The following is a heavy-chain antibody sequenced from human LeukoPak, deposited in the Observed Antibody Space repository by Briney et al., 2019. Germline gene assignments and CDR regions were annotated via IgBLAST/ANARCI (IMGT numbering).Heavy chain of an antibody. CDR2: IIPIFGTA. Sequence: GASVKVSCKASGGTFSSYAISWVRQAPGQGLEWMGGIIPIFGTANYAQKIQGRVTITTDESTSTANMELSSLRSEDTAGYYCARSLSGYSFDYWGQGTLVTVSS. CDR3: ARSLSGYSFDY. CDR1: GGTFSSYA. D-gene: IGHD3-22*01. V-gene: IGHV1-69*05. J-gene: IGHJ4*02.